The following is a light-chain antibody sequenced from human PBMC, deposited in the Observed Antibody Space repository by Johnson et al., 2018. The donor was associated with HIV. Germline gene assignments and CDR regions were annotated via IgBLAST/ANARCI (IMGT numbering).Light chain of an antibody. CDR3: GTWDSSLSAGV. J-gene: IGLJ1*01. Sequence: QSVLTQSPSVSAAPGQKVTISCSGSSSNIGNNYVSWYQQLPGTAPKLLIYDNNKRPSGIPDRFSGSKSGTSATLGITGLQTGDEADYYCGTWDSSLSAGVFGTGTKVPGL. CDR1: SSNIGNNY. V-gene: IGLV1-51*01. CDR2: DNN.